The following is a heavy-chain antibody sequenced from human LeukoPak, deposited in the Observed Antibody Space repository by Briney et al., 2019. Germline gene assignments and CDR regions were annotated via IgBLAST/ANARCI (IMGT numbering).Heavy chain of an antibody. CDR2: ISSSGSTK. D-gene: IGHD2-21*02. CDR1: GFSFSSYE. CDR3: AIATRGVTSYFDY. V-gene: IGHV3-48*03. J-gene: IGHJ4*02. Sequence: GGSLRLSCAASGFSFSSYEMNWVRQAPGKGLEWVSYISSSGSTKYYADSVKGRFTISRDNAKNSLYLQRNKLRDEDTSVYYCAIATRGVTSYFDYWGQGTLVPVSS.